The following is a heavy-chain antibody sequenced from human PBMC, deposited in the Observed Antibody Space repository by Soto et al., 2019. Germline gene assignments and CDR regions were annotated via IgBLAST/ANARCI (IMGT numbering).Heavy chain of an antibody. CDR3: ARDVGATGD. J-gene: IGHJ4*02. CDR2: IIPILGIA. D-gene: IGHD1-26*01. CDR1: GGTFSSYT. Sequence: SVKVSCKASGGTFSSYTISWVRQAPGQGLEWMGRIIPILGIANYAQKFQGRVTITTDTSTSTAYMELRSLRSEDTAVYYCARDVGATGDWGQGTLVTVSS. V-gene: IGHV1-69*04.